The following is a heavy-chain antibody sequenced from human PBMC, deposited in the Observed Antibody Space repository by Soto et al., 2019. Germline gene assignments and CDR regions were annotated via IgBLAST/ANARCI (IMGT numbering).Heavy chain of an antibody. CDR1: GGTFSSYA. CDR3: ARYKGAAAGTAYYYYGMDV. CDR2: IIPIFGTA. D-gene: IGHD6-13*01. J-gene: IGHJ6*02. V-gene: IGHV1-69*01. Sequence: QVQLVQSGAAVKKPGSSVKVSCKASGGTFSSYAISWVRQAPGQGLEWMGGIIPIFGTANYAQKFQGRVTITADESTSTAYMELSSLRSEDTAVYYCARYKGAAAGTAYYYYGMDVWGQGTTVTVSS.